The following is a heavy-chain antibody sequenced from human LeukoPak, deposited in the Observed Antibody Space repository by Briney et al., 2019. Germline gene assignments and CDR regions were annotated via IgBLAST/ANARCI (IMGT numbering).Heavy chain of an antibody. CDR3: AKAPVTTCSGAYCYPFDY. J-gene: IGHJ4*02. CDR1: GFTFSSYG. D-gene: IGHD2-21*01. CDR2: ISGSGVST. Sequence: AGGSLRLSCAGSGFTFSSYGMSWVRQTPGKGLEWVSAISGSGVSTYYVDSVKGRFTISRDSSKNTLYLQMNRLRAEDAAVYYCAKAPVTTCSGAYCYPFDYWSQGTLVTVSS. V-gene: IGHV3-23*01.